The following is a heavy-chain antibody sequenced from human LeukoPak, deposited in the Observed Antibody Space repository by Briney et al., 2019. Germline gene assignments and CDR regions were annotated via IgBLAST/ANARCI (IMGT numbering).Heavy chain of an antibody. D-gene: IGHD3-10*01. CDR3: ARGKYYGSGSYSFDY. CDR1: GGSISSYY. J-gene: IGHJ4*02. V-gene: IGHV4-4*07. CDR2: IYTSGST. Sequence: SETLSLTCTVSGGSISSYYWSWIRQPAGKGLEWIGRIYTSGSTHYNPSLKSRVTMSVDTSKNQFSLMLSSVTAADTAVYYCARGKYYGSGSYSFDYWGQGTLVTVSS.